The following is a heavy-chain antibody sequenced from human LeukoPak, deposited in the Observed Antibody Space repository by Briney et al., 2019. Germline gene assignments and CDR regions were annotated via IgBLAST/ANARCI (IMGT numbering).Heavy chain of an antibody. J-gene: IGHJ4*02. Sequence: AGGSLRLSCAASGLTFSNAWMSWVRQAPGKGLEWVSAISGSGGSTYYADSVKGRFTISRDNSKNTLYLQMNSLRAEDTAVYYCAKDGLDSRAGSSWSRSGSWFDYWGQGTLVTVSS. CDR3: AKDGLDSRAGSSWSRSGSWFDY. D-gene: IGHD6-13*01. V-gene: IGHV3-23*01. CDR2: ISGSGGST. CDR1: GLTFSNAW.